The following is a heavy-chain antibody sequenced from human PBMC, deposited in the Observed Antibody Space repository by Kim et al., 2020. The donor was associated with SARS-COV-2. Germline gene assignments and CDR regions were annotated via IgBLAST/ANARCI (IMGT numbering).Heavy chain of an antibody. CDR2: INHSGST. D-gene: IGHD6-13*01. V-gene: IGHV4-34*01. CDR1: GGSFSGYY. Sequence: SETLSLTCAVYGGSFSGYYWSWIRQPPGKGLEWIGEINHSGSTNYNPSLKSRVTISVDTSKNQFSLKLSSVTAADTAVYYCARGLRFPGIAAAGTFQHWG. J-gene: IGHJ1*01. CDR3: ARGLRFPGIAAAGTFQH.